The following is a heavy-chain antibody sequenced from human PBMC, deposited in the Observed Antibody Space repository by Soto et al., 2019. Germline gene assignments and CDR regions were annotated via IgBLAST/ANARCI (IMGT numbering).Heavy chain of an antibody. CDR3: ARGLKSAAIRRIAAARRSPPPKPPSIGMDV. CDR2: IYYSGST. D-gene: IGHD6-13*01. V-gene: IGHV4-59*12. J-gene: IGHJ6*02. CDR1: GGSISSYY. Sequence: PSETLSLTCTVSGGSISSYYWSWIRQPPGKGLEWIGYIYYSGSTNYNPSLKSRVTISVDTSKNQFSLKLSSVTAADTAVYYCARGLKSAAIRRIAAARRSPPPKPPSIGMDVWGQGTTVTVSS.